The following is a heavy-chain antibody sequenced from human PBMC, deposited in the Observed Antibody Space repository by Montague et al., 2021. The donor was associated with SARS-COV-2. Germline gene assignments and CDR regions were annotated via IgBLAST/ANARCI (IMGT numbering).Heavy chain of an antibody. Sequence: SETLSLTCTVSGSSISSYYWSCIRQPPGKGLEWFGYIYYSGSTTYNPSLKSRVTISVDTSKNQFSLKPSSVTAADTAVYYCARLGLRYFDWLLLGGGYFDYWGQGTLVTVSS. V-gene: IGHV4-59*08. J-gene: IGHJ4*02. CDR3: ARLGLRYFDWLLLGGGYFDY. CDR2: IYYSGST. D-gene: IGHD3-9*01. CDR1: GSSISSYY.